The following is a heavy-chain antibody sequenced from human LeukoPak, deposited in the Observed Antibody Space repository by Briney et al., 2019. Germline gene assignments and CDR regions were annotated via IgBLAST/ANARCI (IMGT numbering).Heavy chain of an antibody. D-gene: IGHD4-17*01. CDR3: ARAGSHDGTVTPEDDAFDI. CDR2: ISGSGDIT. Sequence: GGSLRLSCAASGFTFTSYAMNWVRQAPGKGLEWVSFISGSGDITYYADSVKGRFTISRDNAKNSLYLQMNSLRAEDTAVYYCARAGSHDGTVTPEDDAFDIWGQGTMVTVSS. V-gene: IGHV3-21*01. CDR1: GFTFTSYA. J-gene: IGHJ3*02.